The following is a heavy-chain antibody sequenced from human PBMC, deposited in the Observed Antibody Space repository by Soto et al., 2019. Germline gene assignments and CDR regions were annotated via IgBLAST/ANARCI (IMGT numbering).Heavy chain of an antibody. Sequence: QVQLVQSGAEVKKPGSSVKVSCKASGGTFSSYAISWVRQAPGQGLEWMGGIIPIFGTADYAQQFQGRVTITADESTSTAYMELSSLRSEDTAVYYCASHSGSSPEGRYYYGMDVWGQATTVTVSS. V-gene: IGHV1-69*12. CDR1: GGTFSSYA. D-gene: IGHD1-26*01. J-gene: IGHJ6*02. CDR3: ASHSGSSPEGRYYYGMDV. CDR2: IIPIFGTA.